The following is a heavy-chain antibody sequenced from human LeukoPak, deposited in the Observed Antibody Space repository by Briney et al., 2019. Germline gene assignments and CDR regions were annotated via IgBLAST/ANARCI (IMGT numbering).Heavy chain of an antibody. V-gene: IGHV4-59*01. CDR3: ARVLRYYYYMDV. CDR2: IYYGGTT. Sequence: SETLSLTCTVSGGSISNYYWSWIRQPPGKGLEWIGYIYYGGTTDYNPSLKSRVTISVDTSKNQFSLTVRSVTAADTAVYYCARVLRYYYYMDVWGKGTTVTVSS. J-gene: IGHJ6*03. CDR1: GGSISNYY.